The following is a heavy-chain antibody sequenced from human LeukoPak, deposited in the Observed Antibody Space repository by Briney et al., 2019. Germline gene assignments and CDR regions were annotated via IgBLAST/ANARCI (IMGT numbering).Heavy chain of an antibody. V-gene: IGHV4-34*01. J-gene: IGHJ5*02. CDR2: INHSGST. D-gene: IGHD1-7*01. CDR1: GGSFSVYY. CDR3: ARNSPQFDP. Sequence: SETLSLTCAVYGGSFSVYYWSWIRQPPGKGLEWIGEINHSGSTNYNPSLKSRVTISVDTSKNQFSLKLSSVTAADTAVYYCARNSPQFDPWGQGTLVTVSS.